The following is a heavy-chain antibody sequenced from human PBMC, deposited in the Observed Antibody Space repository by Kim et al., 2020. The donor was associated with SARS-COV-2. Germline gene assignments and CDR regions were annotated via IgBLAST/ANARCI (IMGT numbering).Heavy chain of an antibody. CDR2: IYTSGST. CDR3: ARGSTYYYGSGPSRAVVTHWVDP. Sequence: SETLSLTCTVSGGSISSGSYYWSWIRQPAGKGLEWIGRIYTSGSTNYNPSLKSRVTISVDTSKNQFSLKLSSVTAADTAVYYCARGSTYYYGSGPSRAVVTHWVDPWGQGTLVTVSS. D-gene: IGHD3-10*01. CDR1: GGSISSGSYY. J-gene: IGHJ5*02. V-gene: IGHV4-61*02.